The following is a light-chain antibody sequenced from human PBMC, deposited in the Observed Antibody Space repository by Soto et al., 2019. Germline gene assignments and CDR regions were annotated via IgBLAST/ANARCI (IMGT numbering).Light chain of an antibody. CDR1: QSVRGY. CDR3: QQRSSWPLT. V-gene: IGKV3-11*01. J-gene: IGKJ4*01. Sequence: EIVLTQSPATLSLSPGERASLSCRASQSVRGYLAWYQQKPGQAPRLLIYDTSYRASDIPARFSGTGSGTDFTLTISSLESEDFAIYYCQQRSSWPLTFGGGTKVDIK. CDR2: DTS.